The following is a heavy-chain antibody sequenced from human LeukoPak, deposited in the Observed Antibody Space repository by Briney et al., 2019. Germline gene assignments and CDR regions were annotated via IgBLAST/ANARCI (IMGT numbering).Heavy chain of an antibody. J-gene: IGHJ4*02. CDR1: GFTFSRYW. V-gene: IGHV3-7*01. CDR3: TTGYSSGWYNEGNY. D-gene: IGHD6-19*01. Sequence: PGGSLRLSCVASGFTFSRYWMSWVRQAPGKGLEWVAKIKQDGSGQYYLDSVKGRFTISRGNAKNSLYLQMNSLRAEDTAVYFCTTGYSSGWYNEGNYWGQGTLVTVSS. CDR2: IKQDGSGQ.